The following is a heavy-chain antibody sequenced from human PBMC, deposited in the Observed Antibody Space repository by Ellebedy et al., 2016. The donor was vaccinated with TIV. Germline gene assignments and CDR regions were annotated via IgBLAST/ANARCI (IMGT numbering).Heavy chain of an antibody. CDR3: ARDKANRYLDH. CDR2: IWFDGSNQ. CDR1: GFTFSGYW. D-gene: IGHD1-14*01. J-gene: IGHJ4*02. Sequence: PGGSLRLSCAASGFTFSGYWMHWVRQAPGKGLEWVAMIWFDGSNQYYADSVKGRSTISRDNSQNTVDLHMSSLRSEDTAVYYCARDKANRYLDHWGQGTLVTVSS. V-gene: IGHV3-33*08.